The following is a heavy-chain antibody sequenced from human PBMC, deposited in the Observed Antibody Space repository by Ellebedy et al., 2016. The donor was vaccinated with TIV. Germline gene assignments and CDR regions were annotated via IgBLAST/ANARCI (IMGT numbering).Heavy chain of an antibody. CDR2: ITGTGGGVNT. Sequence: GESLKISCAASGFTFSTFAMSWVRQAPGKELEWVSTITGTGGGVNTYYADSVRGRFTISRDDSKNTLYLQMNSLRAEDTAVYYCAKDDDVSVRIRFDPWGQGTLVTVSS. D-gene: IGHD3-16*01. V-gene: IGHV3-23*01. CDR1: GFTFSTFA. CDR3: AKDDDVSVRIRFDP. J-gene: IGHJ5*02.